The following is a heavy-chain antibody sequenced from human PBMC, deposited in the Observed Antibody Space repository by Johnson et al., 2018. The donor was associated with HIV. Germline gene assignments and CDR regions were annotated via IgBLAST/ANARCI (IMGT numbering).Heavy chain of an antibody. CDR1: GFTFDDYA. Sequence: VQLVESGGGLVQPGRSLRLSCAASGFTFDDYAMHWVRQAPGKGLEWVSGISWNSGSIGYADSVKGRFTISRDNAKNSLYLQMNSLRAEDTAVYYCAREQSGIAAAGNENAFDIWGQGTMVTVSS. J-gene: IGHJ3*02. CDR2: ISWNSGSI. CDR3: AREQSGIAAAGNENAFDI. V-gene: IGHV3-9*01. D-gene: IGHD6-13*01.